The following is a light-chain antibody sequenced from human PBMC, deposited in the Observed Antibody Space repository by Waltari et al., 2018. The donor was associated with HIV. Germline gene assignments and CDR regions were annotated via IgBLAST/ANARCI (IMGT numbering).Light chain of an antibody. Sequence: SVLTQPPSAAGTPGQRVTLSRSAGRSNIGSNYVYWYQQLPGTAPKLLIYRTDQRPSWVPDRFSGSKSGTSASLAISGFRSEDEADYYCAAWDDNLGGLVFGGGTTLTVL. CDR1: RSNIGSNY. CDR3: AAWDDNLGGLV. J-gene: IGLJ2*01. CDR2: RTD. V-gene: IGLV1-47*01.